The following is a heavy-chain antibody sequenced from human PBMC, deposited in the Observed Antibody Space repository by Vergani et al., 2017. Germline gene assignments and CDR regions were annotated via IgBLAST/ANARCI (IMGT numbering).Heavy chain of an antibody. CDR2: ISSSGSTI. D-gene: IGHD3-3*01. V-gene: IGHV3-11*01. CDR3: ARDRRAIFGVVIISDYGMDV. J-gene: IGHJ6*02. CDR1: GFTFSDYY. Sequence: VQLVESGGGLVKPGGSLRLSCAASGFTFSDYYMSWIRQAPGKGLEWVSYISSSGSTIYYADSVKGRFTISRDNAKNSLYLQMNSLRAEDTAVYYCARDRRAIFGVVIISDYGMDVWGQGTTVTVSS.